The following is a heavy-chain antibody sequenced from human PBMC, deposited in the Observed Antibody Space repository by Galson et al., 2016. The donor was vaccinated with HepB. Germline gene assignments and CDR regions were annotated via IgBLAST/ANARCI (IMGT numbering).Heavy chain of an antibody. CDR3: ERAHSSPSDGYYYYGLDV. CDR2: MNPNSRNT. D-gene: IGHD6-6*01. CDR1: GYTFTSYD. V-gene: IGHV1-8*01. Sequence: SVKVSCKASGYTFTSYDINWVRQATGQGLEWMGWMNPNSRNTGYAQKFQGRVTMTMDTSTSTAYMELGSLSSEDTAVYYCERAHSSPSDGYYYYGLDVWGKGTTVTVSS. J-gene: IGHJ6*04.